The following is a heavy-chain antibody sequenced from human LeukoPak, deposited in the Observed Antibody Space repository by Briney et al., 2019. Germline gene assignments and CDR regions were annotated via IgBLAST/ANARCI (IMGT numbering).Heavy chain of an antibody. CDR2: IWYDGSNK. D-gene: IGHD3-3*01. CDR1: GFTFSSYG. J-gene: IGHJ3*02. CDR3: ARDAGHHYDFWSGYFSSDAGRPFDI. V-gene: IGHV3-33*01. Sequence: PGRSLRLSCAASGFTFSSYGMHWVRQAPGKGLEWVAVIWYDGSNKYYADSVKGRFTISRDNSKNTLYLQMNSLRAEDTAEYYCARDAGHHYDFWSGYFSSDAGRPFDIWGQGTMVTVSS.